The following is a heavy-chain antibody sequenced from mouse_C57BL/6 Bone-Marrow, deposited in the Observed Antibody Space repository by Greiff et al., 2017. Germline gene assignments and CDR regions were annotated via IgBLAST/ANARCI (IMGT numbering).Heavy chain of an antibody. Sequence: QVQLQQPGAELVKPGASVKLSCTASGYTFTSYWMQWVKQRPGQGLEWIGEIDPSDSYTNYNQKFQGKATLTVDTSSSTAYMQLSSLTSEDSAVYYCAKAEDYYGSSCCWYFDVWGTGTTVTVSS. J-gene: IGHJ1*03. CDR3: AKAEDYYGSSCCWYFDV. CDR1: GYTFTSYW. V-gene: IGHV1-50*01. CDR2: IDPSDSYT. D-gene: IGHD1-1*01.